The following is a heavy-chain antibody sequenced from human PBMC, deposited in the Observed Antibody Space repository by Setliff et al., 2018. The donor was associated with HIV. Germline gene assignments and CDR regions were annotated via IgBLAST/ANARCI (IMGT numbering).Heavy chain of an antibody. CDR3: ASVAAAGYYYYGMDV. Sequence: SETLSLTCAVSGGSISSSNYYWGWIRQPPGKGLEWIGTIYYSGSTYYNPSLRSRVTISVDTSKNQFSLKLSSVTAADTAVYYCASVAAAGYYYYGMDVWGQGTTVTVSS. J-gene: IGHJ6*02. CDR2: IYYSGST. CDR1: GGSISSSNYY. V-gene: IGHV4-39*07. D-gene: IGHD6-13*01.